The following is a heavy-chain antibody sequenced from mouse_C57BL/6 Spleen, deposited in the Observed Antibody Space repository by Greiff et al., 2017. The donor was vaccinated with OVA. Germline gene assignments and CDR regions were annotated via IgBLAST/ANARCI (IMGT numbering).Heavy chain of an antibody. J-gene: IGHJ3*01. D-gene: IGHD2-5*01. Sequence: QVQLQQPGAELVKPGASVKLSCKASGYTFTSYWMHWAKQRPGRGLEWIGRIDPNSGGTKYNEKFKSKATLTVDKPSSTAYMQLSSLTSEDSAVYYCASYSNYWFAYWGQGTLVTVSA. CDR2: IDPNSGGT. V-gene: IGHV1-72*01. CDR1: GYTFTSYW. CDR3: ASYSNYWFAY.